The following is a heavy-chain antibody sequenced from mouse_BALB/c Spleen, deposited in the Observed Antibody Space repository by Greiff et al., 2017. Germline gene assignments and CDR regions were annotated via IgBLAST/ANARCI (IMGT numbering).Heavy chain of an antibody. D-gene: IGHD2-4*01. V-gene: IGHV1-69*02. Sequence: VQLQQPGAELVKPGASVKLSCKASGYTFTSYWMHWVKQRPGQGLEWIGEIDPSDSYTNYNQKFKGKATLTVDKSSSTAYMQLSSLTSEDSAVYYCARDDYDGGFDYWGQGTTRTVSS. J-gene: IGHJ2*01. CDR3: ARDDYDGGFDY. CDR1: GYTFTSYW. CDR2: IDPSDSYT.